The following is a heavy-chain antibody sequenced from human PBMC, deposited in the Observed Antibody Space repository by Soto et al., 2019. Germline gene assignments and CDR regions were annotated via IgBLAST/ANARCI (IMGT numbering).Heavy chain of an antibody. CDR3: ARRYSYGPDFDY. D-gene: IGHD5-18*01. CDR1: GGTFSSYT. CDR2: ISAYNGNT. V-gene: IGHV1-18*01. Sequence: ASVKVSCKASGGTFSSYTISWVRQAPGQGLEWMGWISAYNGNTNYAQKLQGRVTMTTDTSTSTAYMELRSLRSDDTAVYYCARRYSYGPDFDYWGQGTLVTVLL. J-gene: IGHJ4*02.